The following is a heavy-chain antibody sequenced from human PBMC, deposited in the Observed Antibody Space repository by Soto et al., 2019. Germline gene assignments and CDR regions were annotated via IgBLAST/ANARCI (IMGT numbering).Heavy chain of an antibody. CDR3: ARSSTIAVAQDAFDI. Sequence: SGPTLVNPTQTLTLTCTFSGFSLSTSGMCVSWIRQPPGKALEWLALIDWDDDKYYSTSLKTRLTISKDTSKNQVVLTMTNMDPVDTATYYCARSSTIAVAQDAFDIWGQGTMVTVSS. CDR2: IDWDDDK. D-gene: IGHD6-19*01. CDR1: GFSLSTSGMC. J-gene: IGHJ3*02. V-gene: IGHV2-70*01.